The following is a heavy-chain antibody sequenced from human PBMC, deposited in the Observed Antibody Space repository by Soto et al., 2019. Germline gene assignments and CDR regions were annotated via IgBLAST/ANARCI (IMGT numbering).Heavy chain of an antibody. Sequence: QVQLVESGGDLVKPGGSLRLSCAGSGFTFSDYYMTWIRQAPGKGLEWLSYISDSGSTIYYADSVKGRFTISRDNARNSLYLQMNSLITEDTAMYYCATRHYSGHIDYWGQGTLVTVSS. V-gene: IGHV3-11*01. J-gene: IGHJ4*02. CDR3: ATRHYSGHIDY. CDR2: ISDSGSTI. CDR1: GFTFSDYY. D-gene: IGHD1-26*01.